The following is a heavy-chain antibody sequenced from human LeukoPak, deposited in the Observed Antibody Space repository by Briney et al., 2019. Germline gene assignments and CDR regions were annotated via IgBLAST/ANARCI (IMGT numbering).Heavy chain of an antibody. V-gene: IGHV3-30-3*01. J-gene: IGHJ4*02. CDR3: ARGWRIAAAGTDY. D-gene: IGHD6-13*01. CDR1: GFTFSSYA. Sequence: GGSLRLSCAASGFTFSSYAMHWVRQAPGEGLEWVAVISYDGSNKYYADSVKGRFTISRDNSKNTLYLQMNSLRAEDTAVYYCARGWRIAAAGTDYWGQGTLVTVSS. CDR2: ISYDGSNK.